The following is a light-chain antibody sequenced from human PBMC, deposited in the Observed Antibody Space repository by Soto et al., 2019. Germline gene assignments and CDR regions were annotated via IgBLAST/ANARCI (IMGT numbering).Light chain of an antibody. CDR3: QQYESLPLT. Sequence: DIQMTQSPSSLSASLGDRVTITCRASQSISNFLNWYQQKPGKAPKLLIYDASDLETGVPSRFSGSGSGTGFTFTISSLQPEDFATYYCQQYESLPLTFGQGTRLEIK. J-gene: IGKJ5*01. V-gene: IGKV1-33*01. CDR1: QSISNF. CDR2: DAS.